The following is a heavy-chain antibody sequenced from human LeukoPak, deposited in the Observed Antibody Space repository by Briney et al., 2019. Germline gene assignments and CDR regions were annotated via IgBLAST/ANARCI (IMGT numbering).Heavy chain of an antibody. CDR1: GFTFSSYS. CDR3: ARDNLRVWFGEYYYYMDV. J-gene: IGHJ6*03. Sequence: GGSLRLSCAASGFTFSSYSMNWVRQAPGKGLEWVSSISSSSSYIYYADSVKGRFTISRDNAKNSLYLQMNSLRAEDTAVYYCARDNLRVWFGEYYYYMDVWGKGTTVTVSS. V-gene: IGHV3-21*01. CDR2: ISSSSSYI. D-gene: IGHD3-10*01.